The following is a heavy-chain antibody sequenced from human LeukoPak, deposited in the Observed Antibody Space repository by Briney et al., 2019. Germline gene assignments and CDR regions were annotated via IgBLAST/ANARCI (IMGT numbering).Heavy chain of an antibody. CDR2: IKQDGSEK. D-gene: IGHD6-13*01. CDR3: ARLDGQQLTSFFDY. V-gene: IGHV3-7*01. J-gene: IGHJ4*02. Sequence: GGSLRLFCTASGFTFSSYWMSWVRQAPGKGLEWVANIKQDGSEKYYVDSVKGRFTISRDNAKNSLYLQMNSLRAEDTAVYYCARLDGQQLTSFFDYWGQGTLVTVSS. CDR1: GFTFSSYW.